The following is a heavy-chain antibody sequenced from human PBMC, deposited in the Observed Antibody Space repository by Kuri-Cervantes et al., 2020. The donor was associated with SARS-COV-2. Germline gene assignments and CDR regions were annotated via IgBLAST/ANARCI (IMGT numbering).Heavy chain of an antibody. CDR3: ARRVRGEWLSQYYFDY. J-gene: IGHJ4*02. Sequence: SVKVSCKASGGTFSSYAISWVRQAPGQGLEWMGGIIPIFGTANYAQKFQGRVTITADKSTSTAYMELSSLRSEDTAVNYCARRVRGEWLSQYYFDYWGQGTLVTVSS. CDR2: IIPIFGTA. D-gene: IGHD3-3*01. V-gene: IGHV1-69*06. CDR1: GGTFSSYA.